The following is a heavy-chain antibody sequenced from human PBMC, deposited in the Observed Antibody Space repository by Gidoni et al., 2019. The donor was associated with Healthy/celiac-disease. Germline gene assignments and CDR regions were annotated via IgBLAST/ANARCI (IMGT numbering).Heavy chain of an antibody. CDR3: ARGYCSGGSCEFGFAP. CDR2: INPNSGGT. D-gene: IGHD2-15*01. J-gene: IGHJ5*02. Sequence: APGQGLEWMGWINPNSGGTNYAQKFQGGVTMTRDTSISTAYMELSRLRSDDTAVYYCARGYCSGGSCEFGFAPWGQGTLVTVSS. V-gene: IGHV1-2*02.